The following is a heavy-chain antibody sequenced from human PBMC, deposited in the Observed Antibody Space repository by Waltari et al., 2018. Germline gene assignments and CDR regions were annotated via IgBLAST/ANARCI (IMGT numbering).Heavy chain of an antibody. J-gene: IGHJ3*02. CDR2: IYYSGST. D-gene: IGHD6-13*01. Sequence: QVQLQESGPGLVKPSEPLPLTCTVPGGSIRSHYWSWIRQPPGKGLEWIGYIYYSGSTNYNPSLKSRVTISVDTSKNQFSLKLSSVTAADTAVYYCARAAAGMGAFDIWGQGTMVTVSS. CDR1: GGSIRSHY. V-gene: IGHV4-59*11. CDR3: ARAAAGMGAFDI.